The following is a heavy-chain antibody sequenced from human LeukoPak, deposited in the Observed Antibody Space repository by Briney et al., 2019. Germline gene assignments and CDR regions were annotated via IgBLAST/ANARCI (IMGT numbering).Heavy chain of an antibody. Sequence: SDTLSLTCTVSGGSISSYYWSWIRQPPGKGLEWIGYIYYSGSTNYNPSLKSRVTISVDTSKNQFSLKLSSVTAADTAVYYCARDISSGWLISMDSWGQGTLVTVSS. D-gene: IGHD6-19*01. V-gene: IGHV4-59*01. J-gene: IGHJ4*02. CDR3: ARDISSGWLISMDS. CDR2: IYYSGST. CDR1: GGSISSYY.